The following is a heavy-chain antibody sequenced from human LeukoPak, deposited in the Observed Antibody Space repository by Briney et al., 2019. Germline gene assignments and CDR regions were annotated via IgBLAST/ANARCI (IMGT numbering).Heavy chain of an antibody. J-gene: IGHJ4*02. V-gene: IGHV4-61*01. Sequence: PSETLSLTCTVSGGSISTSNYYWSWIRQPPGKGLEWIGYIYYSGSTNYNPSLKSRVTISVDTSKNQFSLKLSSVTAADTAVYYCARLAAAAGTGFDYWGQGTLVTVSS. D-gene: IGHD6-13*01. CDR2: IYYSGST. CDR1: GGSISTSNYY. CDR3: ARLAAAAGTGFDY.